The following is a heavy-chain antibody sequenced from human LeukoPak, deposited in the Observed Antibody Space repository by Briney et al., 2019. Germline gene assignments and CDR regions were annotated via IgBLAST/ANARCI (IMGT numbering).Heavy chain of an antibody. D-gene: IGHD3-10*01. V-gene: IGHV3-30*02. J-gene: IGHJ4*02. CDR3: AKDYGSGSYSFDY. Sequence: PGGSLRLSCAASGFTFSSYGMQWVRQAPGKGLEWVAFIRSEGTNKYYADSVKGRFTISRDNSKSTLYLQMDSLGAEDTAVYYCAKDYGSGSYSFDYWGQGTLVTVSS. CDR2: IRSEGTNK. CDR1: GFTFSSYG.